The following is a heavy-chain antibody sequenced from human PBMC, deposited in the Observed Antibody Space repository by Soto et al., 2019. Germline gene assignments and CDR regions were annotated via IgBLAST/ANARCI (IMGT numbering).Heavy chain of an antibody. D-gene: IGHD3-3*01. CDR3: ARQAITIFGVVMYDAFDI. CDR2: ISSSGSTI. J-gene: IGHJ3*02. V-gene: IGHV3-48*04. CDR1: GFTFSSYW. Sequence: EVQLVESGGGLVQPGGSLRLSCAASGFTFSSYWMSWVRQAPGKGLEWVSYISSSGSTIYYADSVKGRFTISRDNAKNSLYLQMNSLRAEDTAVYYCARQAITIFGVVMYDAFDIWGQGTMVTVSS.